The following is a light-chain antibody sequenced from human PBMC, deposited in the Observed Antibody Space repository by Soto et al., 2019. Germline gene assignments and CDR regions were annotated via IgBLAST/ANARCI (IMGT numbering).Light chain of an antibody. J-gene: IGKJ4*01. CDR1: QDISKF. Sequence: DIQMTQSPSSLSASVGDRVTITCQASQDISKFLNWYQLKPGKAPRLLIFDASSVETGVPSRLSGSGSGTHFTFTIDSLQAEDLATYYCQEYEDLPLTFGGGATVEI. CDR3: QEYEDLPLT. V-gene: IGKV1-33*01. CDR2: DAS.